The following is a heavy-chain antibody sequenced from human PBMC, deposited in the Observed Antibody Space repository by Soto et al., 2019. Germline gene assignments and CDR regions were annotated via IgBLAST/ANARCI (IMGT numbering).Heavy chain of an antibody. Sequence: QVQLVESGGGVVQPGRSLRLSCAPSGFTFSNYAMHWVRQAPGKGLEWVAVISYDGSNKYYADSVKGRFTISRDNSKNTLYLKMNRLRAEDTGVYYCARDKRDLRFLEWSYYFDYWGQGTLVTVSS. V-gene: IGHV3-30-3*01. CDR1: GFTFSNYA. J-gene: IGHJ4*02. D-gene: IGHD3-3*01. CDR3: ARDKRDLRFLEWSYYFDY. CDR2: ISYDGSNK.